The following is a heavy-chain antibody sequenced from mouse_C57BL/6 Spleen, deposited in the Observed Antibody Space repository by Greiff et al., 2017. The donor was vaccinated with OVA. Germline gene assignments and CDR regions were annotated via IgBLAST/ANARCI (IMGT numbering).Heavy chain of an antibody. CDR1: GFTFSSYG. J-gene: IGHJ2*01. CDR3: ARQGGGFDY. CDR2: ISSGGSYT. Sequence: EVKLVESGGDLVKPGGSLKLSCAASGFTFSSYGMSWVRQTPDKRLEWVATISSGGSYTYYPDSVKGRFTLSRDNAKNTLYLQMSSLKSEDTAMYYCARQGGGFDYWGQGTTLTVSS. V-gene: IGHV5-6*02.